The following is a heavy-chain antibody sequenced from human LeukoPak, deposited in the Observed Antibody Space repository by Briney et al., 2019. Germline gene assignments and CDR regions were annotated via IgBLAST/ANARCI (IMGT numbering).Heavy chain of an antibody. CDR1: GFTFSSYE. CDR2: ISSSGSTI. Sequence: PGGSLRLSCAASGFTFSSYEMNWVRQAPGKGLEWVSYISSSGSTIYYADSVKGRFTISRDNAKNSLYLQMNSLRAEDTALYYCARGGYSSGWYRVYYFDYWGQGTLVTVSS. V-gene: IGHV3-48*03. J-gene: IGHJ4*02. CDR3: ARGGYSSGWYRVYYFDY. D-gene: IGHD6-13*01.